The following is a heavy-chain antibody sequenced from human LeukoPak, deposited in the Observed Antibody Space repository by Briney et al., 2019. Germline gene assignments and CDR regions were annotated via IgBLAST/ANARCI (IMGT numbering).Heavy chain of an antibody. V-gene: IGHV4-4*07. CDR2: IYTSGST. Sequence: SETLSLTCTVSGGTISSYYWRWIRQPAGKGLEWIGRIYTSGSTNYNPSLKSRDTMSVDTSKNQSFLKLSSVTAADTAVYYCAVTHYCSSTSSHTRKLHYWGQGTLVTVSS. CDR1: GGTISSYY. J-gene: IGHJ4*02. CDR3: AVTHYCSSTSSHTRKLHY. D-gene: IGHD2-2*02.